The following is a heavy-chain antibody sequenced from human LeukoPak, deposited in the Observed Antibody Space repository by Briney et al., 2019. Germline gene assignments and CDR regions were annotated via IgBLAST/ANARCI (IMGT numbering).Heavy chain of an antibody. D-gene: IGHD3-3*01. CDR1: GFTFSSYW. Sequence: PGGSLRLSCAASGFTFSSYWMSLVRQAPGKGLEWVANIKQDGSEKYYVDSVKGRFTISRDNAKNSLYLQMNSLRAEDTAVYYCARVFDGDFWSGYFGPYFDYWGQGTLVTVSS. CDR3: ARVFDGDFWSGYFGPYFDY. J-gene: IGHJ4*02. V-gene: IGHV3-7*01. CDR2: IKQDGSEK.